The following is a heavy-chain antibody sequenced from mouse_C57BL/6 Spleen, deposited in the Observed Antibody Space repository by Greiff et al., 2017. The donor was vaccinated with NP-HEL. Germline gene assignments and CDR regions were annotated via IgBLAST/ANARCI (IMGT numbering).Heavy chain of an antibody. CDR1: GYTFTSYD. CDR2: IYPRDGST. D-gene: IGHD1-1*01. CDR3: ARAGSRSWFAY. J-gene: IGHJ3*01. Sequence: VQLQESGPELVKPGASVKLSCKASGYTFTSYDINWVKQRPGQGLEWIGWIYPRDGSTKYNEKFKGKATLTVDTSSSTAYMELHSLTSEDSAVYFGARAGSRSWFAYWGQGTLVTVSA. V-gene: IGHV1-85*01.